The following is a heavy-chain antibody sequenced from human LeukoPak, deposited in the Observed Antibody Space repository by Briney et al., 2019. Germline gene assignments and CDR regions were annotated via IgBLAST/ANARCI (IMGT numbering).Heavy chain of an antibody. J-gene: IGHJ5*02. V-gene: IGHV3-73*01. Sequence: GGSLRLSCAASGFTFSGSAMHWVRQASGKGLEWVGRIRSKANGYATAYAASVKGRFTISRDDSKNTAYLQMNSLKTEDTAVYYCARSYGGNSGVWFDPWGQGTLVTVSS. CDR3: ARSYGGNSGVWFDP. D-gene: IGHD4-23*01. CDR1: GFTFSGSA. CDR2: IRSKANGYAT.